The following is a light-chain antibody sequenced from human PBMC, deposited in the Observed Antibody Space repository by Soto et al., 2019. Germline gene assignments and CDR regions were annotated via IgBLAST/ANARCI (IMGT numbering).Light chain of an antibody. Sequence: QSALTQPPSASGSPGQSVTISCTGSSSDVGSYDYVTWYQQHPGKAPKLMIYDVTKRPSGVPDRFSGSKSGNTASLTVSGLQAEDEADYYCSTYAGSNNFVMFGGGTKVTVL. J-gene: IGLJ3*02. CDR1: SSDVGSYDY. V-gene: IGLV2-8*01. CDR3: STYAGSNNFVM. CDR2: DVT.